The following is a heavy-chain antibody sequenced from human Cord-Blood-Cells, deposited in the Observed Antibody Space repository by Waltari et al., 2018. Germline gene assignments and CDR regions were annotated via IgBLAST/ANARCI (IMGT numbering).Heavy chain of an antibody. D-gene: IGHD2-2*01. V-gene: IGHV4-34*01. J-gene: IGHJ4*02. Sequence: QVPLQQWGAGLLKPSETLSLTCAVYGGSFSGYYWSWIRQPPGEGLECIGEIKHSGSTNYNPSLKSRVTISVDTSKNQFSLKLSSVTAADTAVYYCARGGIVVVPAAIYTFDYWGQGTLVTVSS. CDR1: GGSFSGYY. CDR2: IKHSGST. CDR3: ARGGIVVVPAAIYTFDY.